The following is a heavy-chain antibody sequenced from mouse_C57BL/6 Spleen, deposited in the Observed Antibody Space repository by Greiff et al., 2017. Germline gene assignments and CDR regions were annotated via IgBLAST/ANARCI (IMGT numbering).Heavy chain of an antibody. D-gene: IGHD2-5*01. CDR3: TAYYRNYYAMDY. V-gene: IGHV14-4*01. J-gene: IGHJ4*01. CDR1: GFNIKDDY. Sequence: VQLKQSGAELVRPGASVKLSCTASGFNIKDDYMHWVKQRPEQGLEWIGWIDPENGDTEYASKFQGKANITADTSSNTAYLQLSSLTSEDTAVYCCTAYYRNYYAMDYWGQGTSVTGSS. CDR2: IDPENGDT.